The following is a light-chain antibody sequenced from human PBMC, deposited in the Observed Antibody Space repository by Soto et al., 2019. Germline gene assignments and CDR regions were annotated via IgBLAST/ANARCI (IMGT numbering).Light chain of an antibody. CDR1: ENINTY. J-gene: IGKJ4*01. CDR2: DAS. CDR3: QHSNNWPLT. V-gene: IGKV3-11*01. Sequence: VVLTQSPATLSVSPVERATLSCRASENINTYLAWYQQKPRQAPKLLIYDASNRATGIPARFSASGSGTDFTLTISSLEPEDFAVYYCQHSNNWPLTFGGGTKVEIK.